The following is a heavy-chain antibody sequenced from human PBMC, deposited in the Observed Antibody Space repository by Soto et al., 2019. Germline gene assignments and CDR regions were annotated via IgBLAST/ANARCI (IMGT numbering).Heavy chain of an antibody. CDR1: GFSFSSYA. D-gene: IGHD2-15*01. CDR3: SKSSGATCYSAVGY. CDR2: ICGNGVTT. V-gene: IGHV3-23*01. J-gene: IGHJ4*02. Sequence: EVQLLESGGGLEQPGGSLRLSCAASGFSFSSYAMGWVRQAPGEGLEWVSAICGNGVTTYYADSVKGRFNVSRDDSKNTLYLQMNSLRAEDTAVYYCSKSSGATCYSAVGYWGQGTPVTVSS.